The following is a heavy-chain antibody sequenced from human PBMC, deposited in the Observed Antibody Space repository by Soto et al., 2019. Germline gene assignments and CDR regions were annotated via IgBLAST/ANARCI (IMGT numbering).Heavy chain of an antibody. J-gene: IGHJ4*02. CDR2: ISYDGSNK. CDR1: GFTFSSYA. V-gene: IGHV3-30-3*01. CDR3: ARAYDFWSNAPTVDY. D-gene: IGHD3-3*01. Sequence: GGSLRLSCAASGFTFSSYAMHWVRQAPGKGLEWVAVISYDGSNKYYADSVKGRFTISRDNSKNTLYLQMNSLRAEDTAVYYCARAYDFWSNAPTVDYWGQGTLVTVSS.